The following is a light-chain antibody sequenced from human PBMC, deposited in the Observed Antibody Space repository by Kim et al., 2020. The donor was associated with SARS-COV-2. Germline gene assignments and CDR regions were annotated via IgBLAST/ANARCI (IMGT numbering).Light chain of an antibody. V-gene: IGKV3-11*01. J-gene: IGKJ4*01. Sequence: VLTQSPTTLSLSLGERATLSCRASQNIDVFLAWYQQKPGQAPRLLIHDSAKRATGVPARFSGSGSGTDFTLTISGLEADDFAVYFCQQRGKWPPLTFGGGTKVDIK. CDR1: QNIDVF. CDR2: DSA. CDR3: QQRGKWPPLT.